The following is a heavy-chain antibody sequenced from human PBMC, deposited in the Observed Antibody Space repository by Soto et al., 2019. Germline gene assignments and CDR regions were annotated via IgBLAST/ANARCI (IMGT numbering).Heavy chain of an antibody. Sequence: TLSLTCAVSGGSISSGCYSWSRIRQPPGKGLEWIGYIYHSGSTYYNPSLKSRVTISVDRSKNQFSLKLSSVTAADTAVYYCARKGSNWFDPWGQGTLVTVSS. CDR3: ARKGSNWFDP. CDR2: IYHSGST. V-gene: IGHV4-30-2*01. J-gene: IGHJ5*02. CDR1: GGSISSGCYS.